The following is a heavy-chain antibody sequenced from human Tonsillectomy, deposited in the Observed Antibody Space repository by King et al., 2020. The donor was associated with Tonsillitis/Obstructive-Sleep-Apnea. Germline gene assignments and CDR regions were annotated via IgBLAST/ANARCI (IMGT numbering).Heavy chain of an antibody. V-gene: IGHV1-2*06. Sequence: AQLVQSGAEVKPGASVKVSCKASGYTFITYYIHFIRQAPGQGLEWMGRLNPDGGGTTYAKKFQGRGTMTRDTSISTVYMELSSLRSDDTAIYYCARDLVGSDAFDVWGQGALVTVSS. D-gene: IGHD2-15*01. CDR1: GYTFITYY. CDR3: ARDLVGSDAFDV. CDR2: LNPDGGGT. J-gene: IGHJ3*01.